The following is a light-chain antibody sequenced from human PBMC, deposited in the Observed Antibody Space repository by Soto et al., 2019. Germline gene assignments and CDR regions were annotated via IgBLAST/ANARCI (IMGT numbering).Light chain of an antibody. J-gene: IGLJ2*01. CDR2: EVS. CDR3: SSSTARDPLL. CDR1: TSDIGLYNH. Sequence: QSALTQPASVSGSPGQSITISCTGSTSDIGLYNHVSWYQHFPGKAPRLMIYEVSSRPSGVSSRFSGSKSGNTASLTISGLQAEDESHYYCSSSTARDPLLFGGGTKVTVL. V-gene: IGLV2-14*01.